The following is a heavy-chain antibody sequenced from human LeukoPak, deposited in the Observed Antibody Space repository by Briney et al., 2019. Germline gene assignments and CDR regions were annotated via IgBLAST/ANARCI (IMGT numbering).Heavy chain of an antibody. V-gene: IGHV5-51*01. D-gene: IGHD3-16*01. Sequence: GESLKISCKGSGYNFTNYWIAWVRQMPGKGLGWMGIIYPGDSDTRYSPSFQGRVTISADKSISTAYLQWSSLKASDTAMFYCARRGFGGVVLDAFDIWGQGTTVTVSS. J-gene: IGHJ3*02. CDR3: ARRGFGGVVLDAFDI. CDR1: GYNFTNYW. CDR2: IYPGDSDT.